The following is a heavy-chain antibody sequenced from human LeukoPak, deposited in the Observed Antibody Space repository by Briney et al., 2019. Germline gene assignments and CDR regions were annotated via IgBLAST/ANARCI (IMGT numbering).Heavy chain of an antibody. D-gene: IGHD3-22*01. J-gene: IGHJ4*02. Sequence: ASVKVSCKASGYTFTDYYMHWVRQAPGQGLEWMGWIDPYTGGTNYAQKFQGRVTMTRDTSISTVYMELSRLRSDDTAVYYCAASYYDSSGYDEHYFDYWGQGTLVTVSS. CDR1: GYTFTDYY. CDR3: AASYYDSSGYDEHYFDY. CDR2: IDPYTGGT. V-gene: IGHV1-2*02.